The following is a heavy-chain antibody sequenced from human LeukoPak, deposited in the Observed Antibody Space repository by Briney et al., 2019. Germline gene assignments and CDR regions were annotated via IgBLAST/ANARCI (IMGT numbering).Heavy chain of an antibody. Sequence: GASVKVSCKASGGTFSSYAISWVRQAPGQGFEWMGMIIPILGIANYAQKFQGRVTITADKSTSTAYMELSSLRSEDTAVYYCAREGATTVTLYAFDIWGQGTMVTVSS. D-gene: IGHD4-17*01. V-gene: IGHV1-69*04. J-gene: IGHJ3*02. CDR3: AREGATTVTLYAFDI. CDR2: IIPILGIA. CDR1: GGTFSSYA.